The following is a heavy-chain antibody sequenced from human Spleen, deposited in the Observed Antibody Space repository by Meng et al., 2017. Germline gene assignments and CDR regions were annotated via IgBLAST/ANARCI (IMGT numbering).Heavy chain of an antibody. D-gene: IGHD4-11*01. CDR2: INHSGST. J-gene: IGHJ4*02. Sequence: QVQLQQWGAVLLKPSEPLSLPCVASGGSFSDYYWSWIRQPPGKGLGWIGEINHSGSTNYNPSLESRATISVDTSQNNLSLKLSSVTAADSAVYYCARGPTTMAHDFDYWGQGTLVTVSS. V-gene: IGHV4-34*01. CDR1: GGSFSDYY. CDR3: ARGPTTMAHDFDY.